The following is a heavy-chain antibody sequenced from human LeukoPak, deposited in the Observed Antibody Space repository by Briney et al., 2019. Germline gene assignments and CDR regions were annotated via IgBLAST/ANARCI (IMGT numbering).Heavy chain of an antibody. CDR1: GFTFSSYA. V-gene: IGHV3-23*01. Sequence: GGSLRLSCAASGFTFSSYAMSWVRQAPGKGLEWVSAISGSGGSTYYADSVKGRFTISRDNSKNTLYLQMNSLRAEDTAVYYCASSVVAAAEYYYYYGMDVWGQGTTVTVSS. CDR3: ASSVVAAAEYYYYYGMDV. CDR2: ISGSGGST. D-gene: IGHD6-13*01. J-gene: IGHJ6*02.